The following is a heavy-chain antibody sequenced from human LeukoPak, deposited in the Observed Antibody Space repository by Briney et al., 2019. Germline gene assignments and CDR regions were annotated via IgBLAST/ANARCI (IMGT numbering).Heavy chain of an antibody. CDR2: IWYDGSNE. J-gene: IGHJ4*02. V-gene: IGHV3-33*01. CDR1: GFTFNNFG. D-gene: IGHD6-19*01. Sequence: GGSLRLSCAASGFTFNNFGMHWVRQAPGKGLEWVALIWYDGSNEFYADSVKGRFTISRDDSKNMLYLQMSSLRAEDTGVYYCARDQWEGQWLVQGPGYWGQGTLVTVSS. CDR3: ARDQWEGQWLVQGPGY.